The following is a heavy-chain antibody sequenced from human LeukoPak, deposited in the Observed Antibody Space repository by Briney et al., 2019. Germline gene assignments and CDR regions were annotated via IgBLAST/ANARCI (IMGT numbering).Heavy chain of an antibody. V-gene: IGHV1-18*04. Sequence: ASVKVSCKASGYTFTGYYMHWVRQAPGQGLEWMGWINPNNGNTNYAQKLQGRVTMTTDTSTSTAYMELRSLRSDDTAVYYCARNGGYYDSSGYRYYFDYWGQGTLVTVSS. CDR1: GYTFTGYY. J-gene: IGHJ4*02. D-gene: IGHD3-22*01. CDR3: ARNGGYYDSSGYRYYFDY. CDR2: INPNNGNT.